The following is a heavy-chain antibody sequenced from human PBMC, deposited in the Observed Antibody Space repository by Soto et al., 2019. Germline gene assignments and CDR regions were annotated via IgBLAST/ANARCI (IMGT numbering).Heavy chain of an antibody. D-gene: IGHD6-13*01. CDR3: VRDFTNISPTGHFTAAGHFDS. CDR2: SFYSGNT. Sequence: QVQLQESGPRLVKPSQTLSLTCTVSGGSVSSDDYYWNWIRQPPGEGLEWIGYSFYSGNTYYNPARKSRVTISVDTSKNQFSLTLTSVTDADTAVYYCVRDFTNISPTGHFTAAGHFDSWGQGVLVTVSS. CDR1: GGSVSSDDYY. J-gene: IGHJ4*02. V-gene: IGHV4-30-4*01.